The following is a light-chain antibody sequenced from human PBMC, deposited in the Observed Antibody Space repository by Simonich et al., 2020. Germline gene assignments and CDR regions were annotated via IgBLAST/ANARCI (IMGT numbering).Light chain of an antibody. Sequence: AIQLTQSPSSLSASVGDRVTITCRASQGISSALAWYQQKPGKAPKLLIYDASSLESGVPSRFSGSESGTDFTLTISSLQTEDFATYYCQQFNSYPLTFGGGTKVEIK. CDR1: QGISSA. CDR3: QQFNSYPLT. V-gene: IGKV1-13*02. CDR2: DAS. J-gene: IGKJ4*01.